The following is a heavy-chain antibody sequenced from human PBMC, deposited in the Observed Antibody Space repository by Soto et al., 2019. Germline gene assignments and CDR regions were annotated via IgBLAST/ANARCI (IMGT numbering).Heavy chain of an antibody. D-gene: IGHD6-19*01. J-gene: IGHJ6*02. Sequence: PGESLKISCKGSGYSFTSYWISWVRQMPGKGLEWMGRIDPSDSYTNYSPSFQGHVTISADKSISTAYLQWSSLKASDTAMYYCARVGSVAGMNDYYGMDVWGQGTTVTVSS. CDR2: IDPSDSYT. V-gene: IGHV5-10-1*01. CDR1: GYSFTSYW. CDR3: ARVGSVAGMNDYYGMDV.